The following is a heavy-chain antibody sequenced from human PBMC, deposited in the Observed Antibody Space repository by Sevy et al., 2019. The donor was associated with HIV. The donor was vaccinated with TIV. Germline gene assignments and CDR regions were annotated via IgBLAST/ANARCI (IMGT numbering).Heavy chain of an antibody. CDR1: GFTFSSYE. V-gene: IGHV3-48*03. CDR3: ARESGSDRGDSFDI. J-gene: IGHJ3*02. Sequence: GGSLRLSCAASGFTFSSYEMNWVRQAPGKGLEWVSYISSRDVIYYPDSVKGRFTISRDNAKNSLYLQMTSLRAEDTAVYYCARESGSDRGDSFDIWGQGTMVTVSS. CDR2: ISSRDVI. D-gene: IGHD3-10*01.